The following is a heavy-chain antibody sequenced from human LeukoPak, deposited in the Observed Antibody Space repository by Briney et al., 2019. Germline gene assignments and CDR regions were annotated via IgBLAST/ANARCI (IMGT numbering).Heavy chain of an antibody. V-gene: IGHV1-69-2*01. CDR2: VDPEDGET. J-gene: IGHJ4*02. Sequence: ASVKISCKVSGHTFTDYYMHWVQQAPGKGLEWMGLVDPEDGETIYAEKFQGRVTITADTSTDTAYMELSSLRPEDTAVYYCATGEYSSGWPFDYWGQGTLVTVSS. D-gene: IGHD6-19*01. CDR1: GHTFTDYY. CDR3: ATGEYSSGWPFDY.